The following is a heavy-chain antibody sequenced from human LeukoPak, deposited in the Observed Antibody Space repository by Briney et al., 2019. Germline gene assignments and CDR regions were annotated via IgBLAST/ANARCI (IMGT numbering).Heavy chain of an antibody. CDR2: MNPNSGNT. V-gene: IGHV1-8*01. D-gene: IGHD3-3*01. CDR1: GYTFTSYD. Sequence: ASVKVSCKASGYTFTSYDINWVRQATGQGLEWTGWMNPNSGNTGYAQKFQGRVTMTRNTSISTAYMELSSLRSEDTAVYYCARGPTYYDFWSGYSSVRFDPWGQGTLVTVSS. CDR3: ARGPTYYDFWSGYSSVRFDP. J-gene: IGHJ5*02.